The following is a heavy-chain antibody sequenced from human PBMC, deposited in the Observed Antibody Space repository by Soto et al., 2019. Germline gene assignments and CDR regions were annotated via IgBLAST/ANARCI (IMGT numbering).Heavy chain of an antibody. CDR2: IYYSGST. CDR1: GGSISSYY. CDR3: AHRLDYYDSSGYFDY. D-gene: IGHD3-22*01. J-gene: IGHJ4*02. Sequence: ETLSLTCTVSGGSISSYYWSWIRQPPGKGLEWIGYIYYSGSTNYNPSLKSRLTITKDTSKNQVVLTMTNMDPVDTATYYCAHRLDYYDSSGYFDYWGQGTLVTVSS. V-gene: IGHV4-59*01.